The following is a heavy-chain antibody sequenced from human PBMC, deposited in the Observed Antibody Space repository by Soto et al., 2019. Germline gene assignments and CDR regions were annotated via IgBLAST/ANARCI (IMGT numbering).Heavy chain of an antibody. CDR1: GGTFSSYA. CDR3: ARDRRDGYNLNAFDI. V-gene: IGHV1-69*13. D-gene: IGHD5-12*01. J-gene: IGHJ3*02. Sequence: GASVEVSCKASGGTFSSYAISWVRQAPGQGLEWMGGIIPIFGTANYAQKFQGRVTITADESTSTAYMELSSLRSEDTAVYYCARDRRDGYNLNAFDIWGQGTMVTVSS. CDR2: IIPIFGTA.